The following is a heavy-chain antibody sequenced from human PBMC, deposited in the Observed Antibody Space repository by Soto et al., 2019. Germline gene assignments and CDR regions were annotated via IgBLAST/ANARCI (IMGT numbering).Heavy chain of an antibody. CDR1: GFTFSNAW. Sequence: GGSLRLSCAASGFTFSNAWMNWVRQAPGKGLEWVGRIKSKTDGGTTDYAAPVKGRFTISRDDSKNTLYLQMNSLKTEDTAVYYCTTDSRSYDSSGYYPAVSYYGMDVWGQGTTVTVSS. J-gene: IGHJ6*02. CDR2: IKSKTDGGTT. V-gene: IGHV3-15*07. CDR3: TTDSRSYDSSGYYPAVSYYGMDV. D-gene: IGHD3-22*01.